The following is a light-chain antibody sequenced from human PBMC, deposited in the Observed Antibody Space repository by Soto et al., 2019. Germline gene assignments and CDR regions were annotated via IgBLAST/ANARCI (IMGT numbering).Light chain of an antibody. Sequence: QSALTQPASVSGSPGQSITLSCTGTSGDVGAYNYVSWYRQSPGQVPKLIIYDVSNRPSGVSNRFSGSRSGNTASLTISRLQAEDEADYYCSSYTTSGTRVFGGGTKVTVL. CDR3: SSYTTSGTRV. J-gene: IGLJ3*02. CDR2: DVS. CDR1: SGDVGAYNY. V-gene: IGLV2-14*01.